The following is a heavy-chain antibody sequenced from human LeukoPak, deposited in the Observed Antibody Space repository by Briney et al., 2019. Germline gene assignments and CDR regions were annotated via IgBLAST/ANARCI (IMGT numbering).Heavy chain of an antibody. Sequence: GGSLRLSCAASGFTLSSYDIHWVRQAPGKGLEWVAVISYDGSNKFYADSVKGRFTISRDNSKNTLSLQMNSLRAEDTAVYYCANLPSYWGQGTLVTVSS. J-gene: IGHJ4*02. CDR2: ISYDGSNK. CDR1: GFTLSSYD. V-gene: IGHV3-30*18. D-gene: IGHD2-2*01. CDR3: ANLPSY.